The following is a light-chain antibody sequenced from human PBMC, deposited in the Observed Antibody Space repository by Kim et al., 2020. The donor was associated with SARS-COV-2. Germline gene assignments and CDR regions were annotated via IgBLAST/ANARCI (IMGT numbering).Light chain of an antibody. Sequence: ASLGNRVTSTCRASQCISGWFSWHQQKPAKAPKVPINEASSLESGVSSRFTGSGSGTEFTLTISSLQPDDFATYYCQQYITYSWTFGQGTKVHIK. J-gene: IGKJ1*01. CDR3: QQYITYSWT. CDR1: QCISGW. V-gene: IGKV1-5*03. CDR2: EAS.